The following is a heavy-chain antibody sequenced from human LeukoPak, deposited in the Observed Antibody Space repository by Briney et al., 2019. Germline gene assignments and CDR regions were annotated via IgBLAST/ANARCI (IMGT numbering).Heavy chain of an antibody. CDR2: ISGSGGGT. J-gene: IGHJ6*02. Sequence: PGGSLRLSCAASGFTFSNYAMNWVRQAPGKGLEWVSAISGSGGGTFYADSVKGRFTISRDNSKNTLYLQMNSLRADDTAVFYCAKARIGYRSRTSCTNGLDVWGQGTTVTVS. D-gene: IGHD2-2*01. CDR3: AKARIGYRSRTSCTNGLDV. CDR1: GFTFSNYA. V-gene: IGHV3-23*01.